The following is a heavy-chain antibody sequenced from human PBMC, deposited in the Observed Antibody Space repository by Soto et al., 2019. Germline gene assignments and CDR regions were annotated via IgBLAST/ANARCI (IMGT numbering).Heavy chain of an antibody. V-gene: IGHV5-51*01. CDR3: ARHCSSTSCYNYWFDP. J-gene: IGHJ5*02. CDR1: GYSFTSYW. D-gene: IGHD2-2*02. Sequence: PGESLKISCKGSGYSFTSYWIGWVRQMPGKGLEWMGIIYPGDSDTRYSPSFQGQVTISADKSISTAYLQWSSLKASDTAMYYCARHCSSTSCYNYWFDPWGQGTLVTVSS. CDR2: IYPGDSDT.